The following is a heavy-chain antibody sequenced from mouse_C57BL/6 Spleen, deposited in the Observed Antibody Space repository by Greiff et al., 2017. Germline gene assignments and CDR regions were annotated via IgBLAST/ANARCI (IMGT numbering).Heavy chain of an antibody. CDR3: ATTVVAHCYAMDD. CDR2: FHPYNDDT. V-gene: IGHV1-47*01. J-gene: IGHJ4*01. Sequence: QVQLQQSGAELVKPGASVKMSCKASGYTFTTYPIEWMKQNHGQSLEWIGNFHPYNDDTKYNEKFKGKATLTVEKSSSTVYLELIRLTSDDSAVYYCATTVVAHCYAMDDWGQGTSVTVSS. CDR1: GYTFTTYP. D-gene: IGHD1-1*01.